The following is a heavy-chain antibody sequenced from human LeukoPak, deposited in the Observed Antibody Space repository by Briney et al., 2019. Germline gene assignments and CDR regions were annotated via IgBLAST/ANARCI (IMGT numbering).Heavy chain of an antibody. CDR2: IYYSGST. V-gene: IGHV4-39*07. CDR3: ARVLAAAATGGPYYFDS. J-gene: IGHJ4*02. CDR1: GGSISSRTYY. D-gene: IGHD6-13*01. Sequence: PSETLSLTCTVSGGSISSRTYYWGWIRQPPGRGLEWIGSIYYSGSTYYNPSLKSRVTISVDTSKNQFSLKLSSVTAADTAVYCCARVLAAAATGGPYYFDSWGQGTLVTVSS.